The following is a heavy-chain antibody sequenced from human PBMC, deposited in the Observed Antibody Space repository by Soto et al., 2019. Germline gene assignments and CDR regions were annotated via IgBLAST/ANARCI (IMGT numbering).Heavy chain of an antibody. D-gene: IGHD5-12*01. J-gene: IGHJ6*02. CDR2: IIPIFGTA. V-gene: IGHV1-69*13. CDR3: ARGTLEMATIFHYYYGMDV. CDR1: GGTFSSYA. Sequence: SVKVSCKASGGTFSSYAISWVRQAPGQGLEWMGGIIPIFGTANYAQKFQGRVTITADESTSTAYMELSSLGSEDTAVYYCARGTLEMATIFHYYYGMDVWGQGTTVTVSS.